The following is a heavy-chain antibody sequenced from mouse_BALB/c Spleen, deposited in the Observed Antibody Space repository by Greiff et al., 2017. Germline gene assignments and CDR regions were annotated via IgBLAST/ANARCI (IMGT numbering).Heavy chain of an antibody. J-gene: IGHJ4*01. Sequence: EVQLVESGPGLVTPSQSLSLTCTVTGYSITSDYAWYWIRQFPGNKLEWMGYISYSGSTSYNPSLKSRISITRDTSKNQFFLQLNSVTTEDTATYYSAQGYGNYRGDAMDYWGQGTSVTVSS. CDR2: ISYSGST. CDR3: AQGYGNYRGDAMDY. CDR1: GYSITSDYA. D-gene: IGHD2-1*01. V-gene: IGHV3-2*02.